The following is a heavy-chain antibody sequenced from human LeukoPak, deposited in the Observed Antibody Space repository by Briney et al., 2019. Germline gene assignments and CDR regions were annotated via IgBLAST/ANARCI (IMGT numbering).Heavy chain of an antibody. CDR3: PRQWELPSPLEY. J-gene: IGHJ4*02. D-gene: IGHD1-26*01. CDR2: IYYSEST. Sequence: SETLSLTCTVSGGSISSSSYYWGWLRQPPGKGLEGIGSIYYSESTYYHPFLKGRVTISVDTSKNQFSLKLSSVTAADTAVYYCPRQWELPSPLEYWGQGTLVTVSS. V-gene: IGHV4-39*01. CDR1: GGSISSSSYY.